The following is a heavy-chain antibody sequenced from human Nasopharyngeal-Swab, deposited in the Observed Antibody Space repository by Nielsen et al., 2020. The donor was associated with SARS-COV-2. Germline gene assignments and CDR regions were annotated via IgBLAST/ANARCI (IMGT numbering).Heavy chain of an antibody. J-gene: IGHJ4*02. CDR2: IGDKDHNYAT. V-gene: IGHV3-73*01. Sequence: VRQMPGKGLEWVGRIGDKDHNYATTYGASVQGRFTISRDDSKNTAFLQMDSLKTEDTALYYRTTDFYFDYWGQGTLVTVSS. CDR3: TTDFYFDY.